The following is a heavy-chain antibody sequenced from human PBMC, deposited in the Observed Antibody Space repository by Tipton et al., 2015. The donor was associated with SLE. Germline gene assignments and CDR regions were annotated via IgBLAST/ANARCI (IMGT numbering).Heavy chain of an antibody. D-gene: IGHD3-3*01. CDR2: INHSGST. Sequence: LRLSCAVYGGSFSGYYWSWIRQPPGKGLEWIGEINHSGSTNYNPSLKSRVTISVDTSKNQFSLKLSSVTAADTAVYYCAIEMSAYDLWRGGDRYYCMDVWGKGTTVTVS. J-gene: IGHJ6*03. CDR1: GGSFSGYY. V-gene: IGHV4-34*01. CDR3: AIEMSAYDLWRGGDRYYCMDV.